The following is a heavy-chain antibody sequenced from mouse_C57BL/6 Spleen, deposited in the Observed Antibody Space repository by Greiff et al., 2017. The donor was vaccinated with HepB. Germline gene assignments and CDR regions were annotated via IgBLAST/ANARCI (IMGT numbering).Heavy chain of an antibody. D-gene: IGHD2-2*01. CDR2: IHPNSGST. CDR1: GYTFTSYW. CDR3: ARRRGYGTADYAMDY. V-gene: IGHV1-64*01. J-gene: IGHJ4*01. Sequence: LQQPGAELVKPGASVKLSCKASGYTFTSYWMHWVKQRPGQGLEWIGMIHPNSGSTNYNEKFKSKATLTVDKSSSTAYMQLSSLTSEDSAVYYCARRRGYGTADYAMDYWGQGTSVTVSS.